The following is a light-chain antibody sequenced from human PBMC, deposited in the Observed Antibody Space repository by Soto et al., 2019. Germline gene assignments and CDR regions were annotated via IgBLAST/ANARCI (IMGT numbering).Light chain of an antibody. CDR3: QQYGSSPRT. Sequence: EIVLTQSRCALSLSPGERATLSCGASQSVSSSYLAWYQQKPGQAPRLLIYGASTRATGIPDRFSGSGSGTDFTLTISRLEPEDFAVYYCQQYGSSPRTFGQGTKVEIK. J-gene: IGKJ1*01. CDR2: GAS. V-gene: IGKV3-20*01. CDR1: QSVSSSY.